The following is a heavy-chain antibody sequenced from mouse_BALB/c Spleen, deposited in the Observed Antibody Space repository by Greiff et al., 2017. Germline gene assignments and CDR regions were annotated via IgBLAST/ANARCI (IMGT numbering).Heavy chain of an antibody. CDR2: IWAGGST. D-gene: IGHD1-1*01. J-gene: IGHJ4*01. CDR1: GFSLTSYG. Sequence: QVQLKESGPGLVAPSQSLSITCTVSGFSLTSYGVHWVRQPPGKGLEWLGVIWAGGSTNYNSALMSRLSISKDNSKSQVFLKMNSLQTDDTAMYYCARAYYGSSYYAMDYWGQGTSVTVSS. CDR3: ARAYYGSSYYAMDY. V-gene: IGHV2-9*02.